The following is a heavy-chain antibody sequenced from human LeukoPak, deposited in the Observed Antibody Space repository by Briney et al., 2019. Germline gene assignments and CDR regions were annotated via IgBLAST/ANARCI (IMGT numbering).Heavy chain of an antibody. V-gene: IGHV1-2*02. Sequence: ASVKVSCKASGYTFTSYGISWVRQAPGQGLEWMGWINPNSGGTNYAQKFQGRVTMTRDTSISTAYMELSRLRSDDTAVYYCARLLWFGEFTIDYWGQGTLVTVSS. CDR3: ARLLWFGEFTIDY. CDR2: INPNSGGT. CDR1: GYTFTSYG. D-gene: IGHD3-10*01. J-gene: IGHJ4*02.